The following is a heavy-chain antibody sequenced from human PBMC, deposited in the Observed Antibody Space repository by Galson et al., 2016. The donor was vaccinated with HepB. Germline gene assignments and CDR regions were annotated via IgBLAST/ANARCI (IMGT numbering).Heavy chain of an antibody. CDR3: TRDRNSIAARLDGFDI. CDR1: GFFFGEYV. D-gene: IGHD6-6*01. J-gene: IGHJ3*02. CDR2: IRSQTYGGTT. Sequence: SLRLSCAGPGFFFGEYVMSWFRQAPGMRPEWVGFIRSQTYGGTTEYAASVRGRFIISRDDSERIAYLQMSSLKTEDTGVYYCTRDRNSIAARLDGFDIWGQGTVVTVSS. V-gene: IGHV3-49*03.